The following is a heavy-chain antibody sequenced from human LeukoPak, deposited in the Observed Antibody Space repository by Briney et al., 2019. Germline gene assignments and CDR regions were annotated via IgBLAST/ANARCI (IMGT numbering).Heavy chain of an antibody. CDR1: GFTLSSYE. V-gene: IGHV3-23*01. Sequence: GGSLRLSCTVSGFTLSSYEMTWFRQAPGKGLEWVSSIGYGGADSHYADSVKGRFTISRDNSKNTLYLQLSSLRADDTAVYYCTGNSGWYGISWGQGTLVTVSS. CDR3: TGNSGWYGIS. J-gene: IGHJ4*02. D-gene: IGHD6-19*01. CDR2: IGYGGADS.